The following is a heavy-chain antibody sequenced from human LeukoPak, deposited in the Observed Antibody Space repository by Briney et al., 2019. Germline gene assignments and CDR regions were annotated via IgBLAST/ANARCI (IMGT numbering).Heavy chain of an antibody. CDR2: ISASSSYT. Sequence: GGSLRLSCAASGFTFSTYSMSWVRQAPGQGLEWVSSISASSSYTYYADSVKGRFTISRDNAKNSLYLQMNSLRAEDTAVYYCAKAVAGRSGRDYWGRGTLVTVSS. V-gene: IGHV3-21*01. D-gene: IGHD6-19*01. CDR3: AKAVAGRSGRDY. CDR1: GFTFSTYS. J-gene: IGHJ4*02.